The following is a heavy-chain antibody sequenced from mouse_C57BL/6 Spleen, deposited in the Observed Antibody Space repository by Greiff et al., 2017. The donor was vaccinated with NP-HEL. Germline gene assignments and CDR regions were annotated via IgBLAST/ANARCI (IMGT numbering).Heavy chain of an antibody. V-gene: IGHV14-1*01. CDR1: GFNIKDYY. CDR2: IDPEDGDT. Sequence: VQLQQSGAELVRPGASVKLSCTASGFNIKDYYMHWVKQRPEQGLEWIGRIDPEDGDTEYAPKFQGKATMTADTSSNTAYLQLSSLTSEDTAVYFFTPRYSKGGYFDVWGTGTTFTFSS. D-gene: IGHD2-5*01. J-gene: IGHJ1*03. CDR3: TPRYSKGGYFDV.